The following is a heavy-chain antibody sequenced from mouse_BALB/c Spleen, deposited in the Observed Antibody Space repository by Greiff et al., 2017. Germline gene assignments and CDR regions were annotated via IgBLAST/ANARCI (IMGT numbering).Heavy chain of an antibody. Sequence: QVQLQQSGAELVRPGTSVKISCKASGYTFTNYWLGWVKQRPGHGLEWIGDIYPGGGYTNYNEKFKGKATLTADTSSSTAYMQLSSLTSEDSAVYFCARSSLGRDYFDYWGQGTTLTVSS. CDR2: IYPGGGYT. CDR1: GYTFTNYW. D-gene: IGHD4-1*01. CDR3: ARSSLGRDYFDY. V-gene: IGHV1-63*02. J-gene: IGHJ2*01.